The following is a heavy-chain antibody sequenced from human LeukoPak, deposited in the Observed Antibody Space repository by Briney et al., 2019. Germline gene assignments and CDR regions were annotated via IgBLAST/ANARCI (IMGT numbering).Heavy chain of an antibody. CDR1: GFSFSSSA. CDR2: ISRDGAGT. CDR3: VKGVQGIRGSNSWEYFQH. Sequence: GVSLRLSCSASGFSFSSSAMHWVRQAPGKGLEYVSAISRDGAGTYYADSVKDRVTISRDNSKNTLYLQMSSLTPEDTAVYYCVKGVQGIRGSNSWEYFQHWGQGTLVTVSS. V-gene: IGHV3-64D*06. D-gene: IGHD3-10*01. J-gene: IGHJ1*01.